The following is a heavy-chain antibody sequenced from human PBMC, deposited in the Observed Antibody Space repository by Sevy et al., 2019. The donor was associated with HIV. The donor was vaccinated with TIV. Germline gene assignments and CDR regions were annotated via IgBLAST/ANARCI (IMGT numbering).Heavy chain of an antibody. D-gene: IGHD2-21*02. V-gene: IGHV4-39*02. CDR3: ASAPGRYCGGDCYLGAFDY. Sequence: SETLSLTCTVFGGSTRNNDYYWGWIRQTAGKGLEWIGSIHYSGTTYYKPSLKSRLAISVDTSKNHYSLNLNSVTAADTAVYYCASAPGRYCGGDCYLGAFDYWGRGALVTVSS. CDR2: IHYSGTT. J-gene: IGHJ4*02. CDR1: GGSTRNNDYY.